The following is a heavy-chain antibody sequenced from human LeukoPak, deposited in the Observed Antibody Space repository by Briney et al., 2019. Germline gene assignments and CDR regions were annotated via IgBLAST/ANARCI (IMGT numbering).Heavy chain of an antibody. Sequence: GGSLRLSCAASGFTFSSYAMHWVRQAPGKGLEWVAVISYDGSNKYYADSVKGRFTISRDNSKNTLYLQMNSLRAEDTAVYYCARDRIDPYYYGSASFDYYYGMDVWGQGTTVTVSS. V-gene: IGHV3-30-3*01. CDR3: ARDRIDPYYYGSASFDYYYGMDV. D-gene: IGHD3-10*01. J-gene: IGHJ6*02. CDR1: GFTFSSYA. CDR2: ISYDGSNK.